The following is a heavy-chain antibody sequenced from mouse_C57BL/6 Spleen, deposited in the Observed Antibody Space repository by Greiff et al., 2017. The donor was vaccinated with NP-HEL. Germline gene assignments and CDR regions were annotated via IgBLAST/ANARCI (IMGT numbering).Heavy chain of an antibody. J-gene: IGHJ4*01. CDR1: GYTFTSYW. Sequence: VQLHESGTELVKPGASVKLSCKASGYTFTSYWMHWVKQRPGQGLEWIGNINPSNGGTNYNEKFKSKATLTVDKSSSTAYMQLSSLTSEDSAVYYCARVYSNLYAMDYWGQGTSVTVSS. D-gene: IGHD2-5*01. CDR3: ARVYSNLYAMDY. V-gene: IGHV1-53*01. CDR2: INPSNGGT.